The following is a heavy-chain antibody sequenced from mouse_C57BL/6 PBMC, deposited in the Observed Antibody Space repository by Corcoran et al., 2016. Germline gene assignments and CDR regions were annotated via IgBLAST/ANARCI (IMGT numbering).Heavy chain of an antibody. V-gene: IGHV9-3*01. CDR3: ARPGTEYYFDY. J-gene: IGHJ2*01. CDR2: INTYSGVP. D-gene: IGHD3-3*01. CDR1: GYTFTTYG. Sequence: QIQLVQSGPELNNPGETVKISCKASGYTFTTYGMSWVKQAPGKGLKWMGWINTYSGVPTYADDFKGRFAFSLETSASTAYLQINNLKNEDTATYFCARPGTEYYFDYWGQGTTLTVSS.